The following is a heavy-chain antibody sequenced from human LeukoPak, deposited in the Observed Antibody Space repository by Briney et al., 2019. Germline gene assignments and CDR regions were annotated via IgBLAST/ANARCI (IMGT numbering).Heavy chain of an antibody. D-gene: IGHD1/OR15-1a*01. J-gene: IGHJ2*01. V-gene: IGHV4-59*01. CDR1: GGSISSYY. Sequence: SETLSLTCTVSGGSISSYYWSWIRQPPGKGLEWIGYIYYSGSTNYNPSLKSRVTISIDTSKNQFSLKLTSVTAADTAVYYRARGTGGWYFDLWGRGTLVTVSS. CDR2: IYYSGST. CDR3: ARGTGGWYFDL.